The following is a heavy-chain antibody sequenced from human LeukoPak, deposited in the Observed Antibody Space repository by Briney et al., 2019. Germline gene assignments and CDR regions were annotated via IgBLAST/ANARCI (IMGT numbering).Heavy chain of an antibody. J-gene: IGHJ4*02. CDR3: ARDSPLPY. Sequence: ASVKVSCKASGYTFTGYYMHWVRQAPGQGLEWMGGIIPIFGTANYAQKFQGRVTITADESTSTAYMELSSLRSEDTAVYYCARDSPLPYWGQGTLVTVSS. D-gene: IGHD3-16*02. CDR2: IIPIFGTA. CDR1: GYTFTGYY. V-gene: IGHV1-69*13.